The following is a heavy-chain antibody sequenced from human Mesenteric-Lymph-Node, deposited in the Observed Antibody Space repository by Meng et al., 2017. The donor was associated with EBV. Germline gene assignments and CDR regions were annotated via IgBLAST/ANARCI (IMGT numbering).Heavy chain of an antibody. CDR3: THINGGGNSGFLDY. D-gene: IGHD4-23*01. CDR2: IYWDDDK. V-gene: IGHV2-5*02. CDR1: GFSLSTSGVG. J-gene: IGHJ4*02. Sequence: IPLKESGPTLVKPTQTLTLTCTFSGFSLSTSGVGVGWIRQPPGKALEWLALIYWDDDKRYSPSLKSRLTITKDTSKNQVVLTMINMDPVDTATYYCTHINGGGNSGFLDYWGQGTLVTVSS.